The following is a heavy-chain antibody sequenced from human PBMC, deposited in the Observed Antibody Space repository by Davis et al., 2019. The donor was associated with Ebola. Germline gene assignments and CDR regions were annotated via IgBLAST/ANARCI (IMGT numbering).Heavy chain of an antibody. D-gene: IGHD2-15*01. CDR3: VKVSAATYYYYYGMDV. Sequence: GESLKISCSASGFTFSSYAMHWVRQAPGKGLEYVSAISSNGGSTYYADSVKGRFTISRDNSKNTLYLQMSSLRAEDTAVYYCVKVSAATYYYYYGMDVWGQGTTVTVSS. CDR2: ISSNGGST. CDR1: GFTFSSYA. V-gene: IGHV3-64D*08. J-gene: IGHJ6*02.